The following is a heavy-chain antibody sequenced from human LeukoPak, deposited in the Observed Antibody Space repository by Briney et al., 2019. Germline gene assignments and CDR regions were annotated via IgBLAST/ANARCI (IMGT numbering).Heavy chain of an antibody. Sequence: SKTLSLTCAVYGGSFSGYYWSWIRQPPGKGLEWMGEINHSGITNYNPPPKRRVSISVDTSKNQFTLKLSSVTAAETAVYYCARDRAYCSSRTCRQPFDYWGQGTLVTVSS. CDR2: INHSGIT. J-gene: IGHJ4*02. CDR1: GGSFSGYY. V-gene: IGHV4-34*01. D-gene: IGHD2-2*01. CDR3: ARDRAYCSSRTCRQPFDY.